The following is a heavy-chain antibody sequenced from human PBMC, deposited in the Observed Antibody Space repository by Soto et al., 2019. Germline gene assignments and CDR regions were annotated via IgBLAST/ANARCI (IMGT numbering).Heavy chain of an antibody. J-gene: IGHJ6*02. D-gene: IGHD2-21*02. CDR2: IRSKAYGGTT. CDR1: GFTFGDYA. Sequence: GGSLRLSCTASGFTFGDYAMSWVRQAPGKGLEWVGFIRSKAYGGTTEYAASVKGRFTISRDDSKSIAYLQMNSLRTEDTAVYYCTSGGDDYYYGMDVWGQGTTVTVSS. V-gene: IGHV3-49*04. CDR3: TSGGDDYYYGMDV.